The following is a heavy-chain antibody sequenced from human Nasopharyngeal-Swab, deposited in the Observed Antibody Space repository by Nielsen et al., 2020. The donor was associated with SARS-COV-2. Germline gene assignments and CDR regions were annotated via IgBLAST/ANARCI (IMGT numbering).Heavy chain of an antibody. CDR1: GRTFTSYS. CDR2: IIPIFGTA. CDR3: ASANPTSDIVVVPAAKYYYYYYMDV. J-gene: IGHJ6*03. Sequence: SVKVSCKASGRTFTSYSISWVRQAPGQGLEWLGWIIPIFGTANYAQKFQGRVTITADESTSTAYMELSSLRSEDTAVYYCASANPTSDIVVVPAAKYYYYYYMDVWGKGTTVTVSS. D-gene: IGHD2-2*01. V-gene: IGHV1-69*13.